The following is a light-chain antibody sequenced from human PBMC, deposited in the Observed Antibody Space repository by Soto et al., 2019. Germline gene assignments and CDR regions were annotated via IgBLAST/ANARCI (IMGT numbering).Light chain of an antibody. CDR1: SSDVGGYNY. CDR2: GVT. V-gene: IGLV2-14*01. Sequence: QSVLTQPASVSGSPGQSITISCTGTSSDVGGYNYVSWYQQHPGIAPKLLIYGVTNRPSGVSPRFSGSKSGNTASLTISGLQAEDEADYHCSSYTSASTLLYLFGTGTK. J-gene: IGLJ1*01. CDR3: SSYTSASTLLYL.